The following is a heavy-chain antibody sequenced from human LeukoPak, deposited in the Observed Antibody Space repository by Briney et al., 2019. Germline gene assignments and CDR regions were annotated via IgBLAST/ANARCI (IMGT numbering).Heavy chain of an antibody. J-gene: IGHJ4*02. CDR2: ISWNSGSI. V-gene: IGHV3-9*01. CDR3: AKDVAAAVLGPSDH. D-gene: IGHD6-13*01. CDR1: GFTFDDYA. Sequence: PGGSLRLSYTASGFTFDDYAMHWVRRAPGKGLEWGSGISWNSGSIGYADSVKGRFTISRDNAKNSLYLQMNSLRAEDTALYYCAKDVAAAVLGPSDHWGQGTLVTVSS.